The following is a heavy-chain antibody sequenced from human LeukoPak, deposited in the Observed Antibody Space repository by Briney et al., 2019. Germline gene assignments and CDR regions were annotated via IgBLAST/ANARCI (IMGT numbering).Heavy chain of an antibody. D-gene: IGHD5-24*01. J-gene: IGHJ4*02. Sequence: ASVKVSRKSSVYTFKNYGIYWVRQAPGPGLEWVGWMNPNSGNTGIAQKFQDRVSMTRDTSINTAYMELTSLRSGDTAVYYCARATPGGLHGYSFDYWGQGTVVTVYS. V-gene: IGHV1-8*02. CDR1: VYTFKNYG. CDR2: MNPNSGNT. CDR3: ARATPGGLHGYSFDY.